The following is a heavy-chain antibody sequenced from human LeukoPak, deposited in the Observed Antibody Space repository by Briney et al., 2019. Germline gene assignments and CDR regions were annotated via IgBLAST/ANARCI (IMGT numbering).Heavy chain of an antibody. CDR3: ATTEDYYQSGSSPLDY. CDR1: GYTLTQLS. Sequence: GASVKVSCKVSGYTLTQLSTHWVRQAPGIGLDWMGSFDPEDGETIYAQKFQGRVTMTEDTSTDTAYMELSSLRSEDTAVYYCATTEDYYQSGSSPLDYWGQGTLVTVSS. V-gene: IGHV1-24*01. D-gene: IGHD3-10*01. J-gene: IGHJ4*02. CDR2: FDPEDGET.